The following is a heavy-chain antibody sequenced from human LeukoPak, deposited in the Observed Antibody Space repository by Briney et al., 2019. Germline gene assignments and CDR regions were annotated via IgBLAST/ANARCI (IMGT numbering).Heavy chain of an antibody. Sequence: ASVKVSCTASGYTFTSYGISWVRQAPGQGLEWMGWISAYNGNTNYAQKLQGRVTMTTDTSTSTAYMELRSLRSDDTAVYYCARAGGAASAVTTRTFDYWGQGTLVTVSS. CDR1: GYTFTSYG. V-gene: IGHV1-18*01. CDR2: ISAYNGNT. J-gene: IGHJ4*02. CDR3: ARAGGAASAVTTRTFDY. D-gene: IGHD4-17*01.